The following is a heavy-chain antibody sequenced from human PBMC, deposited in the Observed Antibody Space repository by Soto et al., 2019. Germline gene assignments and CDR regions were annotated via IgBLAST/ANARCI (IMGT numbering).Heavy chain of an antibody. CDR3: ARDPSYYGMDV. V-gene: IGHV1-3*01. CDR1: GYTFTSYS. J-gene: IGHJ6*02. Sequence: VASMKVSCKASGYTFTSYSMHLVRQAPGQRLEWMGWINAGNGNTKYSQKFQGRVTITRDTSASTAYMELSSLRSEDTAVYYCARDPSYYGMDVWGQGTTVTVSS. CDR2: INAGNGNT.